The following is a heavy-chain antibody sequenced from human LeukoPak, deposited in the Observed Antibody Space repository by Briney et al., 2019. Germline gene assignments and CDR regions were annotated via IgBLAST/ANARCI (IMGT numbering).Heavy chain of an antibody. CDR2: ISGSGGGT. J-gene: IGHJ4*02. D-gene: IGHD2-2*01. CDR3: AKMGGRISAAVDN. Sequence: PGGSLRLSCAASGFTFNTYAMSWVRQAPGKGLEWVSGISGSGGGTYYADSVKGRFTISRDNSKSTLYLQMNSLRVEDTAVYYCAKMGGRISAAVDNWGLGTLVTVSS. CDR1: GFTFNTYA. V-gene: IGHV3-23*01.